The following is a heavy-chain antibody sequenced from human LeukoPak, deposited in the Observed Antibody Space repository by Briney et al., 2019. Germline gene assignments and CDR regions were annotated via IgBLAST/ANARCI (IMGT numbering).Heavy chain of an antibody. D-gene: IGHD6-6*01. V-gene: IGHV5-51*01. CDR1: EYNLTNYW. J-gene: IGHJ3*02. CDR2: IYPGDSHT. CDR3: ARYSSSIAFDI. Sequence: GESLKISCKGFEYNLTNYWIGWVRQMPGKGLEWMGIIYPGDSHTIYSPSFQGQVTISADKSISTAYLQWSSLKASDTAMYYCARYSSSIAFDIWGQGTMVTVSS.